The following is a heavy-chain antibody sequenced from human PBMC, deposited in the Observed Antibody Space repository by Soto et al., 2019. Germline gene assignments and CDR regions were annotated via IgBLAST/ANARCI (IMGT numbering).Heavy chain of an antibody. CDR1: GGSSSSYY. V-gene: IGHV4-59*01. CDR3: ARVNDYGDYHDAFDI. CDR2: IYYSGST. D-gene: IGHD4-17*01. Sequence: SETLSLTCTVSGGSSSSYYCIWIRQPPGKGLEWIGYIYYSGSTNYNPSLKSRVTISVDTSKNQFSLKLSSVTAADTAVYYCARVNDYGDYHDAFDIWGQGTMVTVSS. J-gene: IGHJ3*02.